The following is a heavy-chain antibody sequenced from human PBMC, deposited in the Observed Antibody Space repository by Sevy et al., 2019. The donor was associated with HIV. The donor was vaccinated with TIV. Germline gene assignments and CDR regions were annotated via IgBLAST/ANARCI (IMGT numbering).Heavy chain of an antibody. CDR1: GYTFTSYG. CDR2: ISAYNGNT. V-gene: IGHV1-18*01. CDR3: ARDWGVGYYDSSGYYYVY. Sequence: ASVKVSCKASGYTFTSYGISWVRQAPGQGLEWMGWISAYNGNTNYAQKLQGRVTMTTDTSTSTAYMELRSLRSDDTAVYYCARDWGVGYYDSSGYYYVYWGQEPWSPSPQ. D-gene: IGHD3-22*01. J-gene: IGHJ4*01.